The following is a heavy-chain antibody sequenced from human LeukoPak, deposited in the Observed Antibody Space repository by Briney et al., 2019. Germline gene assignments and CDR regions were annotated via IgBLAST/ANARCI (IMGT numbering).Heavy chain of an antibody. D-gene: IGHD5-24*01. CDR1: GATFATYW. CDR2: IYPGDSDT. J-gene: IGHJ4*02. V-gene: IGHV5-51*01. Sequence: GESLKISCQGSGATFATYWIGWVRQMPGKGLELMGIIYPGDSDTIYRPPFQGQVTISADKSISAAYLQWGSLKASDTAMYYCARHIRHGYNSYFDYWGQGTLVTVSP. CDR3: ARHIRHGYNSYFDY.